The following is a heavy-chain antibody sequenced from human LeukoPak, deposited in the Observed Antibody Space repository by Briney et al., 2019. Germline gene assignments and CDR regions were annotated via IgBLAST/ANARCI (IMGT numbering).Heavy chain of an antibody. CDR2: TSNSGSTK. D-gene: IGHD2-15*01. J-gene: IGHJ4*02. V-gene: IGHV3-48*03. Sequence: PGRSLRLSCAASGFIFSSYEMNWVRQAPGKGLEWVSYTSNSGSTKYYADSVKGRFTISRDNAKNSLYLQMNSLRAEDTAVYYCARVLGSDHINGYFDSWGQGTLVTVSP. CDR1: GFIFSSYE. CDR3: ARVLGSDHINGYFDS.